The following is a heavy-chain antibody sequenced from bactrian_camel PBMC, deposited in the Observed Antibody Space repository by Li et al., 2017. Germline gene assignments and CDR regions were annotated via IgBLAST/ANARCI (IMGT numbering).Heavy chain of an antibody. V-gene: IGHV3-2*01. CDR2: IYSDSSNT. D-gene: IGHD2*01. Sequence: VQLVESGGGLVQPGGSLRLSCATSGFTVSSYFMSWVRQAPGKGLEWVSSIYSDSSNTYYADSVKGRFTISRDNANNTVYLQMGSLKFEDTALYYCASGRCSGGYCYTVDDGLGNEVNYWGQGTQVTVS. CDR3: ASGRCSGGYCYTVDDGLGNEVNY. CDR1: GFTVSSYF. J-gene: IGHJ4*01.